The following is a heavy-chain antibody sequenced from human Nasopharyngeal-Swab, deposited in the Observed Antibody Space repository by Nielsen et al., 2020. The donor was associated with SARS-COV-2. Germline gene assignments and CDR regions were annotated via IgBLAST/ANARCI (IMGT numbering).Heavy chain of an antibody. CDR3: ASSPPPCSGGSCYSYYYYMDV. D-gene: IGHD2-15*01. V-gene: IGHV1-69*13. J-gene: IGHJ6*03. Sequence: SVQVSCKASGGTFSSYAISWVRQAPGQGLEWMGGIIPIFGTANYAQKFQGRVTITADESTSTAYMELSSLRSEDTAVYYCASSPPPCSGGSCYSYYYYMDVWGKGTTVTVSS. CDR2: IIPIFGTA. CDR1: GGTFSSYA.